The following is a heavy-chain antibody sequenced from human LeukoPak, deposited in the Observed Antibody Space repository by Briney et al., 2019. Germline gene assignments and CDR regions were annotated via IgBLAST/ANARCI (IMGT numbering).Heavy chain of an antibody. CDR2: VHYGGNNE. D-gene: IGHD4-17*01. Sequence: PGGSLRLSCAASGFTFSSYAMSWVRQAPGKGLEWVAFVHYGGNNENYADSVKGRFTISRDNSKNTLYLQMNSLRSEDTALYYRAKPESTVTTGLKSLDMWGQGTMVTVSP. V-gene: IGHV3-30*02. CDR3: AKPESTVTTGLKSLDM. CDR1: GFTFSSYA. J-gene: IGHJ3*02.